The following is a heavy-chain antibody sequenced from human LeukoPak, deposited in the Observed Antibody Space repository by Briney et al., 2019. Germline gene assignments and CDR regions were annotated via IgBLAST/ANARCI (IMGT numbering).Heavy chain of an antibody. CDR1: GDSMRGFY. V-gene: IGHV4-59*01. J-gene: IGHJ4*02. Sequence: PSETLSLTCSVSGDSMRGFYWSWIRQPPGKALEWIGYFYYSGDTNYNPALESRLIITVDTSKNQFSPKLSSVTAADTTVYYCARWNYDILTGYRYFDYWGQGTLVTVSS. CDR2: FYYSGDT. CDR3: ARWNYDILTGYRYFDY. D-gene: IGHD3-9*01.